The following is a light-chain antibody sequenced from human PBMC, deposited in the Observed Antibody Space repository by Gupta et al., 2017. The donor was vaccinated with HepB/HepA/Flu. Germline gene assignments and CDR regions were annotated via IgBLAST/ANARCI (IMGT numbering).Light chain of an antibody. J-gene: IGKJ3*01. V-gene: IGKV1-27*01. CDR2: AAS. CDR1: QGISNY. Sequence: IQMTQSPSSLSASVGDRVTITCRASQGISNYLAWYQQKPGKVPKLLIYAASTLQSGVPSRFSGSGSGTDFTRTISSLQPEDVATYYWQKYNSALVFTFGPGTKVDIK. CDR3: QKYNSALVFT.